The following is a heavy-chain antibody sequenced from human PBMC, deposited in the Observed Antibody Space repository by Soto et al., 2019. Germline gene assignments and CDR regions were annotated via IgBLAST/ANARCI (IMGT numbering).Heavy chain of an antibody. J-gene: IGHJ4*02. CDR2: IYYSRIT. CDR3: ARASSDTYYYDSSGLALAFDY. V-gene: IGHV4-59*01. CDR1: GGCISSYY. D-gene: IGHD3-22*01. Sequence: SETLSLSCTVSGGCISSYYWSWIGQRPGKGLECIGYIYYSRITNSNPSLTSRVTISVDTSKNQFSLKLSSVTAADTAVYYCARASSDTYYYDSSGLALAFDYWGQGTLVTVSS.